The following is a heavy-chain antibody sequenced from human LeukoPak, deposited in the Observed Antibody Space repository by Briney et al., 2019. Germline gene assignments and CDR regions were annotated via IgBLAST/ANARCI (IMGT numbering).Heavy chain of an antibody. CDR2: IYSDGRT. CDR1: RFILSSNY. J-gene: IGHJ4*01. Sequence: GGSLRLSCAASRFILSSNYMSWVRQAPWKGREWVSLIYSDGRTYHADSVKGKFTISKDNSKHTLNLQMNSLKPEDTALYYCVRRVEDWGHGTLVTVSS. D-gene: IGHD2-15*01. V-gene: IGHV3-66*01. CDR3: VRRVED.